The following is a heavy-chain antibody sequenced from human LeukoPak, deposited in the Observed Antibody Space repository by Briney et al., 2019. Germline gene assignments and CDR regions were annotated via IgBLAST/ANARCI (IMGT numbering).Heavy chain of an antibody. CDR2: ISGSGSTT. CDR1: GFTFSTYG. J-gene: IGHJ4*02. V-gene: IGHV3-23*01. CDR3: ARQEARNYYYEGLDY. D-gene: IGHD3-22*01. Sequence: GGSLRLSCSASGFTFSTYGMSWVRQAPGKGLEWVISISGSGSTTFYADSVKGRFTIDRDNSKNTVYLQMNNLRPDDTAIYFCARQEARNYYYEGLDYWGQGNLVTVSS.